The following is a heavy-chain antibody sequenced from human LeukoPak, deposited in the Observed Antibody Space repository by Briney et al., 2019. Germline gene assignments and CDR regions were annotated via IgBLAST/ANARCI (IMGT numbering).Heavy chain of an antibody. CDR1: GGTFSSYA. V-gene: IGHV1-69*13. CDR2: IIPIFGTA. D-gene: IGHD2-2*01. CDR3: ARDFRSIVVVPAAHIFDY. J-gene: IGHJ4*02. Sequence: SVKVSYKASGGTFSSYAISWVRQAPGQGLEWMGGIIPIFGTANYAQKFQGRVTITADESTSTAYMELSSLRSEDTAVYYCARDFRSIVVVPAAHIFDYWGQGTLVTVSS.